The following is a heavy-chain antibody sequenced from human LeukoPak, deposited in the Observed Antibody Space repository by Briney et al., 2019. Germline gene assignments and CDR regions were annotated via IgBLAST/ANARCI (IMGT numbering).Heavy chain of an antibody. CDR3: ARGLMMAVAGRGEFHY. D-gene: IGHD6-13*01. CDR1: GGSISSYY. Sequence: SETLSLTCIVSGGSISSYYWSWIRQPPGKGLEWIGYIYYSGSTNYNPSLKSRVTISVDTSKNQFSLKLSSVTAADTAVYYRARGLMMAVAGRGEFHYWGQGTLVTVSS. J-gene: IGHJ4*02. V-gene: IGHV4-59*01. CDR2: IYYSGST.